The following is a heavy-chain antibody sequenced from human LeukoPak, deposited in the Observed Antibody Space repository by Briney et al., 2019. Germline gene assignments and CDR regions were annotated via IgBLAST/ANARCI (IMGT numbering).Heavy chain of an antibody. V-gene: IGHV4-30-4*01. Sequence: PSETLSLTCTVSGGSISSGDYYWSWIRQPPGKGLEWIGYIYYSGSTYYNPSLKSRVTISVDTSKNQFSLKLSSVTAADTAVYYCARDLAGTTVTTGAYPDIPSPAFDIWGQGTMVTVSS. D-gene: IGHD4-17*01. J-gene: IGHJ3*02. CDR2: IYYSGST. CDR3: ARDLAGTTVTTGAYPDIPSPAFDI. CDR1: GGSISSGDYY.